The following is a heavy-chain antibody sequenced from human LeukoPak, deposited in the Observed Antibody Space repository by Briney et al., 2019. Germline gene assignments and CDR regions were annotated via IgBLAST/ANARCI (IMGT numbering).Heavy chain of an antibody. D-gene: IGHD6-13*01. Sequence: GGSLRLSCAASGSTFSSYGMHWVRQAPGKGLEWVAVIWYDGSNQYYADSVKGRFTISRDNSKNTLYLQMNSLRAEDTAVYYCAKDHPSSTDDYWGQGTLVTVSS. CDR2: IWYDGSNQ. V-gene: IGHV3-33*06. CDR1: GSTFSSYG. J-gene: IGHJ4*02. CDR3: AKDHPSSTDDY.